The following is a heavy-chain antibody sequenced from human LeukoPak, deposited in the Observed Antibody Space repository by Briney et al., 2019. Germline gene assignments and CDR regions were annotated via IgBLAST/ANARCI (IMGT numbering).Heavy chain of an antibody. CDR1: GGSIRSGNYY. CDR2: IYYSGST. CDR3: ARRYSGIYYFDY. J-gene: IGHJ4*02. Sequence: SETLSLTCTASGGSIRSGNYYWGWIRQPPGKGLEWIGSIYYSGSTYFNPSLKSRVTISVDTSKNQFSLKLSSVTAADTAVYYCARRYSGIYYFDYWGQGTLVTVSS. V-gene: IGHV4-39*01. D-gene: IGHD1-26*01.